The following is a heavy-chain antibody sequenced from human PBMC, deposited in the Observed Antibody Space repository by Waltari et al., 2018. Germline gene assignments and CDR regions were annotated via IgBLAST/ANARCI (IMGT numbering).Heavy chain of an antibody. D-gene: IGHD2-21*02. Sequence: EVLLVESGGGLVQPGGSLGLSCTASGFHFNLYPINWVHQAPGKGLEWVSYINSASRVILYADSVRGRFTISRDNAKNSLFLQMNNLRVEDTALYYCTRGLQFAFDFWGQGTMVSVSS. J-gene: IGHJ3*01. CDR2: INSASRVI. V-gene: IGHV3-48*01. CDR3: TRGLQFAFDF. CDR1: GFHFNLYP.